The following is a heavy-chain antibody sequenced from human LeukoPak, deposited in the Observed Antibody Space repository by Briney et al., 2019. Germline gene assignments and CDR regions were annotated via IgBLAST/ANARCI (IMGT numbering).Heavy chain of an antibody. Sequence: ASVKVSCKASGYTFTSYGISWVRQAPGQGLEWMGWISAYNGNTNYAQKLQGRVTITTDESTSTAYMELSSLRSEDTAVYYCARGVTPYYYMDVWGKGTTVTVSS. CDR1: GYTFTSYG. CDR2: ISAYNGNT. CDR3: ARGVTPYYYMDV. J-gene: IGHJ6*03. V-gene: IGHV1-18*01. D-gene: IGHD4-23*01.